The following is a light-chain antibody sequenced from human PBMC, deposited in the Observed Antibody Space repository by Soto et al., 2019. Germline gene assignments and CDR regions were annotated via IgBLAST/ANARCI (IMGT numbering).Light chain of an antibody. CDR1: QGVRSD. CDR2: DAS. Sequence: DIVMTQSPSSLASSAGESVTISCRASQGVRSDLTWYQQKLGQAPRLLISDASSMDTGVPARFSGSGSGTDFTLTISGLQPEDFAVYYCQQRDSQPFTFGGGTKVEIK. CDR3: QQRDSQPFT. J-gene: IGKJ4*01. V-gene: IGKV3D-11*01.